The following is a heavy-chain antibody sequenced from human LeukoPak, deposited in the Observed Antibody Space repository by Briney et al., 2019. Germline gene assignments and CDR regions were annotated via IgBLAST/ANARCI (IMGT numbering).Heavy chain of an antibody. CDR3: ARGDHGDYE. V-gene: IGHV3-21*06. J-gene: IGHJ4*02. Sequence: GGSLRLSCAASGFSFSYYNMRWVRQAPGKGREWVSSISTSVSYIYYADSRKGRFTISRDNAKNSLYRQMNSPRTEDTAVYYCARGDHGDYEWGQGTQVTVSS. CDR2: ISTSVSYI. D-gene: IGHD4-17*01. CDR1: GFSFSYYN.